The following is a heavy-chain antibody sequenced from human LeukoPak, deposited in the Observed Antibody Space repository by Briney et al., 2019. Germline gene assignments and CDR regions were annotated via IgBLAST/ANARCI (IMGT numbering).Heavy chain of an antibody. D-gene: IGHD6-13*01. J-gene: IGHJ5*02. CDR3: ARELVAAAAFSWFDP. CDR1: GGSFSGYY. V-gene: IGHV4-34*01. CDR2: INHSGST. Sequence: PSETLSLTCAVYGGSFSGYYWSWIRQPPGKGLEWIGEINHSGSTNYNPSLKSRVTISVDTSKNQFSLKLSSVTAADTAVYYCARELVAAAAFSWFDPWGQGTLVTVSS.